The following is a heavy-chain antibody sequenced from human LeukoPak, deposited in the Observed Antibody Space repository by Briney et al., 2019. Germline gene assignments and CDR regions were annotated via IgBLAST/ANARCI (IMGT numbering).Heavy chain of an antibody. D-gene: IGHD6-13*01. J-gene: IGHJ4*02. CDR2: ISSSSSYI. Sequence: GSLRLSCAASGFTFSSYSMNWVRQAPGEGLEWVSSISSSSSYIYYADSVKGRFTISRDNAKNSLYLQMNSLRAEDTAVYYCARDGLYSSSIDYWGQGTLVTVSS. CDR1: GFTFSSYS. V-gene: IGHV3-21*01. CDR3: ARDGLYSSSIDY.